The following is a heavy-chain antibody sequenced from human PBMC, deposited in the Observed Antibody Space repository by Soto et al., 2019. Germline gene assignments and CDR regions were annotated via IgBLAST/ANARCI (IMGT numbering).Heavy chain of an antibody. V-gene: IGHV3-23*01. Sequence: GGSLRLSCAASGFTFSSYAMSWVRQAPGKGLEWVSAISGSGGSTYYADSVKGRFTISRDNSKNTLYLQMNSLRAEDTAVYYCAKGLLSPRYCSGGSCYSYSSGFQFDYWGQGTLVTVSS. J-gene: IGHJ4*02. CDR1: GFTFSSYA. CDR2: ISGSGGST. CDR3: AKGLLSPRYCSGGSCYSYSSGFQFDY. D-gene: IGHD2-15*01.